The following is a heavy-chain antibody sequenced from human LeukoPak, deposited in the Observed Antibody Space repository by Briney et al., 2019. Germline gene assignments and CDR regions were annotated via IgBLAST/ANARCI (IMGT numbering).Heavy chain of an antibody. CDR3: ARGSSGWYGVQFDY. CDR2: ISSSSSTI. V-gene: IGHV3-48*01. CDR1: GFTFSSYS. J-gene: IGHJ4*02. Sequence: GGSLRLSCAASGFTFSSYSMNWVRQAPGKGLEWVSYISSSSSTIYYADSVKGRFTISRDNAKNSLYLQMNSLRAEDTAVYYCARGSSGWYGVQFDYWGQGTLVTVSS. D-gene: IGHD6-19*01.